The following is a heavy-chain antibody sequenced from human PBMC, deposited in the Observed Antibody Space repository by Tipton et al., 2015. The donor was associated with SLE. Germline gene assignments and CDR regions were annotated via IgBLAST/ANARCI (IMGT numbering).Heavy chain of an antibody. J-gene: IGHJ4*02. V-gene: IGHV3-7*01. Sequence: GSLRLSCAVSGFTFTSAWMSWVRQAPGKGLEWVANINQDGSEKYHVDSVKGRFTISRDNAKNSLDLQMNSLRAEETAVYYCAKLFSKGSGLTLDYWGQGTLVTVSS. CDR1: GFTFTSAW. CDR3: AKLFSKGSGLTLDY. D-gene: IGHD1-14*01. CDR2: INQDGSEK.